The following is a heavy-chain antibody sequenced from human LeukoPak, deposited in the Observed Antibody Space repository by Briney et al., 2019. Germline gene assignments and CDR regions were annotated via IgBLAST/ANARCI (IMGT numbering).Heavy chain of an antibody. D-gene: IGHD3-22*01. CDR1: GYTFTGYY. CDR2: INPNSGGT. V-gene: IGHV1-2*02. CDR3: ARAHLDRLTDY. J-gene: IGHJ4*02. Sequence: ASVKVSCKAPGYTFTGYYMHWGRQAPGQGLEGMGWINPNSGGTNYAQKFQGRVTMTRDTSISTAYMELSRLRSDDTAVYYCARAHLDRLTDYWGQGTLVTVSS.